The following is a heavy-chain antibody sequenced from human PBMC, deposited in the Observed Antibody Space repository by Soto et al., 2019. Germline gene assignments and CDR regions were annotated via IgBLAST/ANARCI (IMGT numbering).Heavy chain of an antibody. V-gene: IGHV3-33*01. J-gene: IGHJ4*02. D-gene: IGHD1-1*01. CDR3: ARPQTGTTRGSRYYFDY. Sequence: RLSCAASGFTFSSYGMHWVRQAPGKGLEWVAVIWYDGSNKYYADSVKGRFTISRDNSKNTLYLQMNSLRAEDTAVYYCARPQTGTTRGSRYYFDYWGQGTLVTVSS. CDR1: GFTFSSYG. CDR2: IWYDGSNK.